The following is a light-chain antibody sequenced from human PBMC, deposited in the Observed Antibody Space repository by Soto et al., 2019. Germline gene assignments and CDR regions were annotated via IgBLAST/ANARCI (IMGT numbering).Light chain of an antibody. V-gene: IGKV3-15*01. Sequence: EILMTQSPATLSVSPGERATLSCRAIETVACSYLAWYQQKPGQAPRLLIYGASTRATGIPARFSGSGSGTEFTLTISSLQSEDFAVYYCQQYNNWPPVTFAQGTKVDIK. CDR1: ETVACSY. J-gene: IGKJ1*01. CDR2: GAS. CDR3: QQYNNWPPVT.